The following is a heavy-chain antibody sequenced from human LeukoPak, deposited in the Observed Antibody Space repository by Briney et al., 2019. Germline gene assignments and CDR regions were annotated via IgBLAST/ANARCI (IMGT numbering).Heavy chain of an antibody. Sequence: SVKVSYKASGGTFSSYAISWVRQAPGQGLEWMGRIIPIFGIANYAQKFQGRVTITADKSTSTAYMELSSLRSEDTAVYYCARAHYDIVVVPAAYGIDVWGQGTTVTVSS. D-gene: IGHD2-2*01. CDR1: GGTFSSYA. J-gene: IGHJ6*02. V-gene: IGHV1-69*04. CDR2: IIPIFGIA. CDR3: ARAHYDIVVVPAAYGIDV.